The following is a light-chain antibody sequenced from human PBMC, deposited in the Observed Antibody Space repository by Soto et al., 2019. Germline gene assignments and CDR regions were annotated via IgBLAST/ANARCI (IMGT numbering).Light chain of an antibody. CDR3: QQYNNWPSWT. Sequence: EIVMTQSPATLSVSPGERATLSCRASQSVSSNLAWYQQKPGQAPRLLIYGASTRATGIPARFSGSGSGTEFTLTIRILQSEDFAVYYCQQYNNWPSWTFGQGTKVEIK. J-gene: IGKJ1*01. CDR1: QSVSSN. V-gene: IGKV3-15*01. CDR2: GAS.